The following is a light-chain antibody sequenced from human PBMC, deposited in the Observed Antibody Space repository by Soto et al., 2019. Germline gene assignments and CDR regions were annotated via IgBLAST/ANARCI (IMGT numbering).Light chain of an antibody. CDR2: EVT. CDR3: SSFAGNDIPVV. V-gene: IGLV2-8*01. CDR1: SSDVGGYNF. Sequence: QSALTQPPAASGSPGQSVTISCTGTSSDVGGYNFVSWYHQHLGKAPKLIIYEVTKRPSGVPDRFSGSKSGNTASLTVSGLQAEDEADYYCSSFAGNDIPVVFGGGTKVTVL. J-gene: IGLJ2*01.